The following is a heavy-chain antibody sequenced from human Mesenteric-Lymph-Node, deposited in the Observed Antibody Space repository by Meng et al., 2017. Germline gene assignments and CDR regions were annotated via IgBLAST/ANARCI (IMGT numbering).Heavy chain of an antibody. D-gene: IGHD5-12*01. CDR1: VVTYSSKA. Sequence: QVMVVEGGAEVKRHGSALTGSFKHFVVTYSSKAIVWVRQAPGQGLEWMGRIDLNGGDTNYAQKFQVRVTMTSYTSIATAYMELRRLTSDDTAVYYCARYSGYESMTDYWGPGTLVTVSS. CDR2: IDLNGGDT. J-gene: IGHJ4*02. V-gene: IGHV1-2*06. CDR3: ARYSGYESMTDY.